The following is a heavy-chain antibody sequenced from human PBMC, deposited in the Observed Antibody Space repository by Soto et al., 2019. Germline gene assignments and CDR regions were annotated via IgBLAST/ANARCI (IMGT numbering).Heavy chain of an antibody. Sequence: GGSLRLSCAASGFTFKLYTMHWVRQAPGKGLEWVSFCTPSSSSISYADSVEGRFTISRDNARNSLYLQIHNLRAEDTAVYYCARDAASSLDHWGQGTLLTVCS. J-gene: IGHJ4*02. CDR2: CTPSSSSI. CDR1: GFTFKLYT. CDR3: ARDAASSLDH. D-gene: IGHD2-15*01. V-gene: IGHV3-21*01.